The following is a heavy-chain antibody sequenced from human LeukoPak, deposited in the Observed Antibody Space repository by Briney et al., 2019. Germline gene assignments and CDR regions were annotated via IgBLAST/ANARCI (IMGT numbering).Heavy chain of an antibody. D-gene: IGHD1-26*01. V-gene: IGHV1-46*01. CDR3: ARVPLGGSQLYSFDY. Sequence: ASVKVSCKASGYMFTNYYIHWARQAPGQGLEWMGVINPSGGSTSYAEKFQGRVTMTRDTSTSTVYMELSSLRSDDTAVYYCARVPLGGSQLYSFDYWGQGTLVTVSS. CDR2: INPSGGST. J-gene: IGHJ4*02. CDR1: GYMFTNYY.